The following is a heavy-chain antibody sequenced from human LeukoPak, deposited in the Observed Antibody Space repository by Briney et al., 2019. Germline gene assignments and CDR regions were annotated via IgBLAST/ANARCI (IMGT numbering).Heavy chain of an antibody. CDR3: ARDSAWGSSFDY. CDR1: GFTFSSYG. J-gene: IGHJ4*02. V-gene: IGHV3-21*01. CDR2: ISSSSRYI. D-gene: IGHD6-19*01. Sequence: GGSLRLSCAASGFTFSSYGMHWVRQAPGKGLEWVSSISSSSRYIYYADSVKGRFTISRDNAKNSLYLQMDSLRAEDTAVYYCARDSAWGSSFDYWGQGTLVTVSS.